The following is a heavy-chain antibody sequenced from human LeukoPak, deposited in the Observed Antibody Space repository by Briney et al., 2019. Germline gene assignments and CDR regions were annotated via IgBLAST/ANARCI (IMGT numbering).Heavy chain of an antibody. V-gene: IGHV4-30-4*01. J-gene: IGHJ4*02. CDR2: IYYSGST. D-gene: IGHD6-6*01. CDR1: GGSINSGDLY. Sequence: SETLSLTCTVSGGSINSGDLYWSWVRQPPGKGLEWIGYIYYSGSTYYNPSLKSRVTISVDTSKDQFSLKLSSVTAADTAVYYCARHPASIDSSSSEGYFDYWGQGTLVTVSS. CDR3: ARHPASIDSSSSEGYFDY.